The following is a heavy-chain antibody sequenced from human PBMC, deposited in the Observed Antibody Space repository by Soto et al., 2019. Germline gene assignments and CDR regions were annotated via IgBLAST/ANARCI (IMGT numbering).Heavy chain of an antibody. CDR1: GFTFSNYG. V-gene: IGHV3-30*18. Sequence: QVQLVESGGGVVQPGRSLRLSCAASGFTFSNYGMHWVRQAPGKGLEGVAVISYHGSDKYYADSVKGRFTISRDNSKNTLYLQMDSLRAEDTAVYYFAKDHLTTTVTTVGYRGQGTLGTVSS. D-gene: IGHD4-17*01. J-gene: IGHJ4*02. CDR3: AKDHLTTTVTTVGY. CDR2: ISYHGSDK.